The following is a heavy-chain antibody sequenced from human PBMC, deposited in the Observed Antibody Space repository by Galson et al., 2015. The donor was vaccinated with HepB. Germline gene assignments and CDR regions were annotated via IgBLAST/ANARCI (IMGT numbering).Heavy chain of an antibody. CDR1: GFSFSGSA. CDR2: IRSKANNYAT. V-gene: IGHV3-73*01. D-gene: IGHD6-13*01. Sequence: SLRLSCAASGFSFSGSAIHWVRQASGKGLEWIRRIRSKANNYATSYVPSLKGRFTISRDDSKNMAYLHMKSLRTEDTAVYYCSRLGDFSGYSSRWGQGTLVTVSS. J-gene: IGHJ4*02. CDR3: SRLGDFSGYSSR.